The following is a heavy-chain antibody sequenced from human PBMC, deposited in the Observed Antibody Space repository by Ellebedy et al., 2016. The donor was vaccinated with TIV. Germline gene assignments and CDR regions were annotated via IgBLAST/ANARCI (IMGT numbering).Heavy chain of an antibody. CDR1: GFTFSNYA. Sequence: GESLKISCAASGFTFSNYAMGWVRQAPGKGLEWVSSISSSSSYIYYADSVKGRFTISRDNAKNSLYLQMNSLRAEDTAVYYCASSDYSNHNWFDPWGQGTLVTVSS. D-gene: IGHD4-11*01. J-gene: IGHJ5*02. CDR3: ASSDYSNHNWFDP. V-gene: IGHV3-21*01. CDR2: ISSSSSYI.